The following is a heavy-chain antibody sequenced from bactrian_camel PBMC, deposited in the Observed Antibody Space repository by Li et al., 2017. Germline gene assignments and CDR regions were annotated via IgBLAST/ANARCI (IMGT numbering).Heavy chain of an antibody. V-gene: IGHV3S40*01. CDR1: GNTYKNYC. CDR3: AAGPCRGGAYAQDSMTY. D-gene: IGHD1*01. CDR2: IYSGGEPT. J-gene: IGHJ4*01. Sequence: VQLVESGGGSVQAGGSVTLSCVVSGNTYKNYCMGWFRQAPGREREGVVGIYSGGEPTNYDESVKGRFTISRDNRENTVYLEMNNLKPEDTAMYYCAAGPCRGGAYAQDSMTYWGQGTQVTVS.